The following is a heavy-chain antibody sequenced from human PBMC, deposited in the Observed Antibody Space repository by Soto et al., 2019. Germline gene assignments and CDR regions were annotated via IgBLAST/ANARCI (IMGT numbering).Heavy chain of an antibody. CDR3: ARHIAAAGTSPRDAFDI. D-gene: IGHD6-13*01. CDR2: ISAYNGNT. Sequence: QVQLVQSGAEVKKPGASVKVSCKASGYTFTSYGISWVRQAPGQGLEWMGWISAYNGNTNYAQKLQGRVTMTTATSTRTDYMELRSLRSDDTAVYYCARHIAAAGTSPRDAFDIWGQGTMVTVSS. J-gene: IGHJ3*02. V-gene: IGHV1-18*01. CDR1: GYTFTSYG.